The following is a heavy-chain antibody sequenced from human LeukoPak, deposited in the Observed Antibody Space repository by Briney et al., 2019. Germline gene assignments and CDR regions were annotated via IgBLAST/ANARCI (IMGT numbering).Heavy chain of an antibody. CDR3: ASSMYVVPAALTLGD. CDR1: GGSISSYY. Sequence: SETLSLTCTVSGGSISSYYWSWIRQPPGKGLEWIGYIYYSGSTNYNPSLTSRVTISVGTSKNQFSLKLSSVTAADTAVYYCASSMYVVPAALTLGDWGQGTLVTVSS. J-gene: IGHJ4*02. D-gene: IGHD2-2*01. V-gene: IGHV4-59*01. CDR2: IYYSGST.